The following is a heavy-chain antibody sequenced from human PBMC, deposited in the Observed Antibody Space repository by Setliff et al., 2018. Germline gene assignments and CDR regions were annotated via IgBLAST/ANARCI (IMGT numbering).Heavy chain of an antibody. CDR2: IYHSGSA. CDR1: GYSISSDHC. V-gene: IGHV4-38-2*01. D-gene: IGHD5-18*01. Sequence: PSETLSLTCAVSGYSISSDHCWGWVRQPPGKGLEWIGSIYHSGSAYYNPSLKSRVTISVDTSKNQFSLKLSSVTAADRAVYYCARAGGYGYGVDAYAGGGFDNWGQGTMVTVSS. J-gene: IGHJ3*02. CDR3: ARAGGYGYGVDAYAGGGFDN.